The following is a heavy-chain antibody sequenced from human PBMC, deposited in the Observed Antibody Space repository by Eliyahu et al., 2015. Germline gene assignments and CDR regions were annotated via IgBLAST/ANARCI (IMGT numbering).Heavy chain of an antibody. CDR3: AGYDSSVEY. V-gene: IGHV4-61*02. Sequence: QVQLQESGPGLVKPSQTLSLPYSGWGGSISXGSXYWSWXRQPAGKGLEWIGRIYTSGRTNYNPSLKSRVTISVDTSKNQFSLKLSSVTAADTAVYYCAGYDSSVEYWGQGTLVTVSS. CDR2: IYTSGRT. J-gene: IGHJ4*02. D-gene: IGHD3-22*01. CDR1: GGSISXGSXY.